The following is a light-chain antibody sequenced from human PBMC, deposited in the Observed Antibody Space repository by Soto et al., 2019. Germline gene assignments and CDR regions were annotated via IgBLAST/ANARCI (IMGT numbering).Light chain of an antibody. V-gene: IGKV3-15*01. CDR2: GAS. Sequence: EVVMTQSPATLSVSPGERATLSCRASQSVRSHLAWYQQKLGQAPSLLIFGASTRATGVPARFSGSESGTEFTLTIRSLQSEDVAVYFCQQYNDWPRTFGGGTKVEIK. J-gene: IGKJ4*01. CDR3: QQYNDWPRT. CDR1: QSVRSH.